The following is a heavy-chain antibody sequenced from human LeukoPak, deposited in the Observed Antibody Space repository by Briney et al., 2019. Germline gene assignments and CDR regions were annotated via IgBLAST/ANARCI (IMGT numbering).Heavy chain of an antibody. V-gene: IGHV3-48*01. J-gene: IGHJ4*02. CDR3: ARDRHSSVDY. Sequence: PGGSLRLSCAASGFTFSTYSMIWVRQAPGKGLEWLSYTSGDSNTIYYADSVKGRFTVSRDNTKNSLYLQLNSLRAEDTAVYYCARDRHSSVDYWGQGTLVTVSS. CDR2: TSGDSNTI. D-gene: IGHD3-22*01. CDR1: GFTFSTYS.